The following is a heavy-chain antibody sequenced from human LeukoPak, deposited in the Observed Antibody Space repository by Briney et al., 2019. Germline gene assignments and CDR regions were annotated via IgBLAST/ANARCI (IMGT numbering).Heavy chain of an antibody. CDR3: ARQPPQYYGMDV. CDR2: IYTSGST. CDR1: GGSFSNYY. V-gene: IGHV4-4*07. Sequence: SETLSLTCTVSGGSFSNYYWSWIRQPAGKGLEWIGRIYTSGSTNYNPSVKSRVTMSVDTSNNQFSLKLTSVTVADTAVYYCARQPPQYYGMDVWGQGTTVTVSS. J-gene: IGHJ6*02. D-gene: IGHD1-14*01.